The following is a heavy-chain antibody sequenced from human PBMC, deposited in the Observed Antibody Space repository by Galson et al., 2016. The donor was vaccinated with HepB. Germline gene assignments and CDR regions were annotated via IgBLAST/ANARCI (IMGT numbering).Heavy chain of an antibody. V-gene: IGHV1-69*13. D-gene: IGHD4-11*01. CDR3: ARETVTTYYFDY. CDR2: IIPILGTA. CDR1: GYTFINYG. J-gene: IGHJ4*02. Sequence: SVKVSCKASGYTFINYGITWMRQAPGQGLEWMGTIIPILGTAINAQNFQGRLSLSADEPTSTVYMELSGLRSDDTAVFYCARETVTTYYFDYWGQGTLITVSS.